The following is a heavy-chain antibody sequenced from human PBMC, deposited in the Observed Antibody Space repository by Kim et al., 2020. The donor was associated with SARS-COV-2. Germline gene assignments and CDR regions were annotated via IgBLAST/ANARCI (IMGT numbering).Heavy chain of an antibody. V-gene: IGHV3-30-3*01. J-gene: IGHJ4*02. CDR1: GFTFSSYA. CDR2: ISYDGSNK. Sequence: GGSLRLSCAASGFTFSSYAMHWVRQAPGKGLEWVAVISYDGSNKYYADSVKGRFTISRDISKNTLYLQMNSLRAEDTAVYYCARDSPLAAPAALEGVFDYWGQGTLVTVSS. D-gene: IGHD1-1*01. CDR3: ARDSPLAAPAALEGVFDY.